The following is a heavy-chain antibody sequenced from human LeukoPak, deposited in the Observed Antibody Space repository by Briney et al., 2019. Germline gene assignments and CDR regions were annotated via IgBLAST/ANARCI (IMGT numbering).Heavy chain of an antibody. D-gene: IGHD4-23*01. Sequence: PSETLSLTRIVSGGSISSSIYYWGWIRRPPGKGLEWIGTFSDSGNTYYNPSLRSRVTISEDTSRSQFSLKLTSVTAADTAVYYCARQGDGGRAYDHWGQGTLVTVSS. V-gene: IGHV4-39*01. J-gene: IGHJ4*02. CDR2: FSDSGNT. CDR1: GGSISSSIYY. CDR3: ARQGDGGRAYDH.